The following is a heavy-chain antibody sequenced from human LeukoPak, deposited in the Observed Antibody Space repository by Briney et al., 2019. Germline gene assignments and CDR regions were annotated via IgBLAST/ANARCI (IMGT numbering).Heavy chain of an antibody. CDR2: ISAYNGNT. D-gene: IGHD4-11*01. J-gene: IGHJ5*02. CDR3: ARDLAGSNYGTRGVPWFDP. CDR1: GYTFTSYG. Sequence: ASVKVPCKASGYTFTSYGISWVRQAPGQGLEWMGWISAYNGNTNYAQKLQGRVTMTTDTSTSTAYMELRSLRSDDTAVYYCARDLAGSNYGTRGVPWFDPWGQGTLVTVSS. V-gene: IGHV1-18*01.